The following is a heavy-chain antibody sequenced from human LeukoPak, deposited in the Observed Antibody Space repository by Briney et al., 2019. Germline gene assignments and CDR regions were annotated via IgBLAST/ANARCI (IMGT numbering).Heavy chain of an antibody. CDR1: GYTFTSYD. CDR3: ARVGSNWYNYFDP. V-gene: IGHV1-8*01. CDR2: MNPNSGNT. J-gene: IGHJ5*02. D-gene: IGHD6-13*01. Sequence: ASVKVSCKASGYTFTSYDINWVRQAPGQGLEWMGWMNPNSGNTAYAQKFQGRVTMTRNTSTRTAYMELSSLRSEDTAVYSCARVGSNWYNYFDPWGQGTLVTVSS.